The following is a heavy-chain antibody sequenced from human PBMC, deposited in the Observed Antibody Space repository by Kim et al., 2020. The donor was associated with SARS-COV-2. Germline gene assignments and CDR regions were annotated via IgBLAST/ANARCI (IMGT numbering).Heavy chain of an antibody. D-gene: IGHD3-22*01. V-gene: IGHV1-69*04. CDR1: GGTFSSYA. CDR3: ARGAYDSSGYYFDY. J-gene: IGHJ4*02. CDR2: IIPILGIA. Sequence: SVKVSCKASGGTFSSYAISWVRQAPGQGLEWMGRIIPILGIANYAQKFQGRVTITADKSTSTAYMELSSLRSEDTAVYYCARGAYDSSGYYFDYWGQGTLVTVSS.